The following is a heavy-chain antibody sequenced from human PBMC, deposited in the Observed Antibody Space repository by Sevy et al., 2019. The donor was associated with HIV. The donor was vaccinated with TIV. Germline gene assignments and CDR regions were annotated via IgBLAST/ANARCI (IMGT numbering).Heavy chain of an antibody. J-gene: IGHJ3*02. V-gene: IGHV1-2*02. D-gene: IGHD3-22*01. CDR3: ARVGVDRSAYSSFEI. Sequence: ASVKVSCRASEYTFTDYYMHWVRQAPGQGLEWMGWINPNSGGTNYAQKFQGRVTMTRDTSINTAYVELSGLRSDDTVVYYCARVGVDRSAYSSFEIWGQGTMVTVSS. CDR1: EYTFTDYY. CDR2: INPNSGGT.